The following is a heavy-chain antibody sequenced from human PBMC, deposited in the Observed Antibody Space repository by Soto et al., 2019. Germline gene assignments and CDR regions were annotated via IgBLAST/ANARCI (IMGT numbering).Heavy chain of an antibody. V-gene: IGHV5-51*01. Sequence: GESLKISCKGSGYSFTSYWIGWVRQMPGKGLEWMGIIYPGDSDTRYSPSFQGQVTISADNSISTAYLQLSSLKASDTAMYYCARHGGGRAARNWFDPWGQGPLVTVSS. CDR2: IYPGDSDT. D-gene: IGHD6-6*01. J-gene: IGHJ5*02. CDR3: ARHGGGRAARNWFDP. CDR1: GYSFTSYW.